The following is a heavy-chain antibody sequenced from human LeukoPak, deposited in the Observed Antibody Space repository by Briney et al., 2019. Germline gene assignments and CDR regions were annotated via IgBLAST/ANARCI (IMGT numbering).Heavy chain of an antibody. CDR1: GNSVNSANYY. D-gene: IGHD1-14*01. CDR2: INHSGST. V-gene: IGHV4-39*07. J-gene: IGHJ4*02. CDR3: ARGLGTRADY. Sequence: PSETLSLTCTVTGNSVNSANYYWSWIRQPPGKGLEWIGEINHSGSTNYNPSLKSRVTISVDTSKNQFSLKLSSVTAADTAVYYCARGLGTRADYWGQGTLVTVSS.